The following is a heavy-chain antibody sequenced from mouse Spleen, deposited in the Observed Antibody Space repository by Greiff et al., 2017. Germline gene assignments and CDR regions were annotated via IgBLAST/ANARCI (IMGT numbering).Heavy chain of an antibody. CDR2: IDPETGGT. CDR1: GYTFTDYE. J-gene: IGHJ4*01. CDR3: TRTSYGNFLYAMDY. V-gene: IGHV1-15*01. D-gene: IGHD2-1*01. Sequence: VQLVESGAELVRSGASVTLSCKASGYTFTDYEMHWVKQTPVHGLEWIGAIDPETGGTAYNQKFKGKAILTADKSSSTAYMELRSLTSEDSAVYYCTRTSYGNFLYAMDYWGQGTSVTVSS.